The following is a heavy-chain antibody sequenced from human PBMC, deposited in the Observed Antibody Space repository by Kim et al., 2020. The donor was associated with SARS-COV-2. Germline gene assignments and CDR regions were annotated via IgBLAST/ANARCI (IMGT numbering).Heavy chain of an antibody. J-gene: IGHJ4*01. CDR2: IWFDGSNK. CDR3: ARNKYDSTGYYIFDY. Sequence: GGSLRLSCAASGFTFSSYGMHWVRQAPGKGLEWVAEIWFDGSNKYYADSVKGRFSISRDNSKNTLYVQMNSLRAEDTAVYYCARNKYDSTGYYIFDYWG. CDR1: GFTFSSYG. V-gene: IGHV3-33*01. D-gene: IGHD3-22*01.